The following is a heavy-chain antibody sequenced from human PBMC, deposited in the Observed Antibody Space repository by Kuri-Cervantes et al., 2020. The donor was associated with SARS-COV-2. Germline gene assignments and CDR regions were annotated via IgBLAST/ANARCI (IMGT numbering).Heavy chain of an antibody. Sequence: SETLSLTCAVYGGSFSGYYWSWIRQPPGKGLEWIGEINHSRSTNYNPSLKSRVTISVDTSKNQFSLKLSSVTAADTAVYYCARPGGFLDVWGKGTTVTVSS. CDR2: INHSRST. D-gene: IGHD4-23*01. CDR3: ARPGGFLDV. CDR1: GGSFSGYY. J-gene: IGHJ6*04. V-gene: IGHV4-34*01.